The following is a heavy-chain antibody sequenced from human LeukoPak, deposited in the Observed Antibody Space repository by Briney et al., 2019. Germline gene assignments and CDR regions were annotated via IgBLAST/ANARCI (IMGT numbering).Heavy chain of an antibody. D-gene: IGHD4-17*01. CDR3: ARDQRRYGDPTNSAFDI. V-gene: IGHV3-7*03. J-gene: IGHJ3*02. CDR2: IKQDGSEK. CDR1: GFSFNTYW. Sequence: GGSLRLSCAVSGFSFNTYWMAWVRQAPGKGLEWVANIKQDGSEKYYVDSVKGRFTISRDNAKNSLYLQMNSLRAEDTAVYYCARDQRRYGDPTNSAFDIWGQGTMVTVSS.